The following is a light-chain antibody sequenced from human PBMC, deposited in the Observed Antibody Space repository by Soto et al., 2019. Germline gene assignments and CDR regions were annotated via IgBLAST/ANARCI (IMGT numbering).Light chain of an antibody. CDR3: QQYYSTPLT. Sequence: DIVMTQSPDSLAVSLGERATINCKSSQSVLYSSNNKNYLAWYQHKPGQPPKLLIYWASTRESGVPDRFSGSGSGTDFTLTISSLQAEDVAVYYCQQYYSTPLTFDGGTKVEIK. V-gene: IGKV4-1*01. CDR2: WAS. J-gene: IGKJ4*01. CDR1: QSVLYSSNNKNY.